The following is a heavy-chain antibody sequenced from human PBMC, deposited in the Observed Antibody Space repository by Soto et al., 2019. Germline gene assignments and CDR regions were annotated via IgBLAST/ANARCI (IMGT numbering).Heavy chain of an antibody. CDR3: ARETARLTYNWFDP. V-gene: IGHV1-69*13. D-gene: IGHD6-6*01. J-gene: IGHJ5*02. CDR1: GGTFSSYA. Sequence: GASVKVSCKASGGTFSSYAISWVRQAPGQGLEWMGGIIPIFGTANYAQKFQGRVTITADESTSTAYMELGSLRSEDTAVYYCARETARLTYNWFDPWGQGTLVTVSS. CDR2: IIPIFGTA.